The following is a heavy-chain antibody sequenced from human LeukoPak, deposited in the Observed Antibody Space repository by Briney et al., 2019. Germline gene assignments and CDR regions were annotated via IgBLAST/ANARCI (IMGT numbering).Heavy chain of an antibody. D-gene: IGHD5-24*01. V-gene: IGHV3-9*01. CDR3: AKDPYKDV. CDR2: INWNSGTM. Sequence: GGSLRLSCAASGFSFADATMHWVRQVPGKGLEWVSGINWNSGTMGYADSVKGRFTVSRDNAKNSLYLQMNSLKTEDTALYYCAKDPYKDVWGQGTMVTVSS. CDR1: GFSFADAT. J-gene: IGHJ3*01.